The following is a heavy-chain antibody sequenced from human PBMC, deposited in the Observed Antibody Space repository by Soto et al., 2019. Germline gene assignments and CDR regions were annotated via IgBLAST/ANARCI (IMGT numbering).Heavy chain of an antibody. D-gene: IGHD2-2*01. CDR2: IYPGDSDT. CDR1: GYSCTGYW. CDR3: ARSDQHYYFDC. Sequence: XESLKISFKGAGYSCTGYWIGWVRQIPGKGLEWMGIIYPGDSDTRYSPSFQGQVTISADKSISTAYLQWSSLKASDTAMYYCARSDQHYYFDCWGQGTLVTVSS. J-gene: IGHJ4*02. V-gene: IGHV5-51*01.